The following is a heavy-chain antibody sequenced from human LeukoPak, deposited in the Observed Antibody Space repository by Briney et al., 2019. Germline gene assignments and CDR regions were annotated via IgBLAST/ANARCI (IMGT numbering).Heavy chain of an antibody. J-gene: IGHJ4*02. D-gene: IGHD2-8*01. CDR3: ARDLSIGYCTNGVCYPIDY. CDR2: ISAYNGNT. Sequence: ASVKVSCKASGYTFTSYGISWVRQAPGQGLEWMGWISAYNGNTNYAQKLQGRVTMTTDTSTSTAYMELRSLRSDDTAVYYCARDLSIGYCTNGVCYPIDYWGQGTLVTVSS. CDR1: GYTFTSYG. V-gene: IGHV1-18*01.